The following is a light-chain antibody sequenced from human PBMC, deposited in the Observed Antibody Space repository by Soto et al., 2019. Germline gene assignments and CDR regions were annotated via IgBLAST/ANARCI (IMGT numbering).Light chain of an antibody. J-gene: IGKJ4*01. CDR1: QSVSTY. Sequence: EIVLTQSPATPSLSPGERATLSCRASQSVSTYLAWYQQKRGQAPRLLIYDASNRATGIPARFSGSGSGTDFTLTINSLEPEDFAVYYCQQRSRWPPGGTFGGGTKVEI. CDR3: QQRSRWPPGGT. CDR2: DAS. V-gene: IGKV3-11*01.